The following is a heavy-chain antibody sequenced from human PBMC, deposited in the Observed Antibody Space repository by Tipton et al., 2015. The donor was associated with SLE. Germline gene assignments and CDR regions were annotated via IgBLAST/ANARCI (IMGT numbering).Heavy chain of an antibody. J-gene: IGHJ3*02. Sequence: TLSLTCTVSGGSISSGGYYWSWIRQPPGKGLEWIGYIYYSGSTNYNPSLKSRVTISVDTSKSQLSLKLSSVTAADTAVYYCARGGVLGFHPSAFDIWGQGTMVTVSS. CDR2: IYYSGST. CDR3: ARGGVLGFHPSAFDI. V-gene: IGHV4-61*08. D-gene: IGHD3-10*01. CDR1: GGSISSGGYY.